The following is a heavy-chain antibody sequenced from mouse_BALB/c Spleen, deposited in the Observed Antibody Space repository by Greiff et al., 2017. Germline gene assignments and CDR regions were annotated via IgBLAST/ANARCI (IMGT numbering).Heavy chain of an antibody. CDR3: ARDEYGKGFAY. CDR1: GFTFTDYY. V-gene: IGHV7-3*02. D-gene: IGHD2-10*02. CDR2: IRNKANGYTT. Sequence: EVQRVESGGGLVQPGGSLRLSCATSGFTFTDYYMSWVRQPPGKALEWLGFIRNKANGYTTEYSASVKGRFTISRDNSQSILYLQMNTLRAEDSATYYCARDEYGKGFAYWGQGTLVTVSA. J-gene: IGHJ3*01.